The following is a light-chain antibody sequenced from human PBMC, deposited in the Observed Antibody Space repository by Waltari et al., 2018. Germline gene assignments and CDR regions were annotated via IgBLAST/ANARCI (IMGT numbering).Light chain of an antibody. V-gene: IGKV3-11*01. CDR3: QQRSNWPPKYT. CDR1: QSVSSY. J-gene: IGKJ2*01. Sequence: EIVLTQSPATLSLSPGESATLSCKASQSVSSYLAWYQQKPGQAPRPLIYDASNRATGIPARFSGSGSGTDFTLTISSLEPEDFAVYYCQQRSNWPPKYTFGQGTKLEIK. CDR2: DAS.